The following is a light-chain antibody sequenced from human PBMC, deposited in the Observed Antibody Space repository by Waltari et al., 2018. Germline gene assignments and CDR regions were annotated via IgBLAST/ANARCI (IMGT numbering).Light chain of an antibody. CDR2: END. CDR1: PPHTGNNY. V-gene: IGLV1-51*01. CDR3: GTWDSRMSVAV. Sequence: QSVLKQPPSVTAASGQKVTISCSGRPPHTGNNYLSYYQQFPGTAPKLLIYENDKRPSGIPGRFSGSKSGTSATLDIHGLQTGDEADYYCGTWDSRMSVAVLGGGTKVTVL. J-gene: IGLJ2*01.